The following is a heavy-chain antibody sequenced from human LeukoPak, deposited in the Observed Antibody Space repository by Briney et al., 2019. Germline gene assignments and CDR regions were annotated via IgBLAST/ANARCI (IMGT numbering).Heavy chain of an antibody. CDR3: ARGPQQWLAVYYYYYYMDV. CDR2: IIPIFGTA. D-gene: IGHD6-19*01. CDR1: GGTFSSYA. Sequence: SVKVSCKASGGTFSSYAISWVRQAPGQGPEWMGGIIPIFGTANYAQKFQGRVTITADESTSTAYMELSSLRSEDTAVYYCARGPQQWLAVYYYYYYMDVWGKGTTVTVSS. V-gene: IGHV1-69*01. J-gene: IGHJ6*03.